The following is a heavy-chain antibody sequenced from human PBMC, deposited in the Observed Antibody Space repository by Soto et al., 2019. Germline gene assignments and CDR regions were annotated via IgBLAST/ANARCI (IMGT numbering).Heavy chain of an antibody. J-gene: IGHJ3*01. D-gene: IGHD3-22*01. V-gene: IGHV3-74*01. CDR2: ISGDGTDT. CDR1: GFGFSGYW. CDR3: TRVCNSGYYSYSAFDV. Sequence: DVQLVESGGGSVQPGGSLRLSCVATGFGFSGYWMHWVRQVPGRGLVWVSRISGDGTDTSYADSVGGRFTISRDNAKNTVYVQLNSLRVADTAVYYCTRVCNSGYYSYSAFDVSGQGTMVSVSP.